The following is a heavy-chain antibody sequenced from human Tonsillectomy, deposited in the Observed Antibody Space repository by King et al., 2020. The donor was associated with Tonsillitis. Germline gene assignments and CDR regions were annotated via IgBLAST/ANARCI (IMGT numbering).Heavy chain of an antibody. Sequence: QLQESGPGLVKPSETLSLTCTVSGGSLSSYDWSWIRQPAGKGLEWIGRIYTTVSTNYNPSLKSRVTMSVDTSKNQFSLKLSSVTAADTAVYYCARDRASSGWYGFGYWGQGTLVTVSS. J-gene: IGHJ4*02. CDR3: ARDRASSGWYGFGY. CDR1: GGSLSSYD. V-gene: IGHV4-4*07. D-gene: IGHD6-19*01. CDR2: IYTTVST.